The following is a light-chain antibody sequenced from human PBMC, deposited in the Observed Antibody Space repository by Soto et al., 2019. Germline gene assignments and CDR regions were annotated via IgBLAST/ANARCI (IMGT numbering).Light chain of an antibody. Sequence: QSPGTLSLSPGDRATLSCRASQTVSNNYLAWCQQKPGQAPRLLIYGASSRATGIPARFSGSGSGTEFTLTISSLQSEDFAVYYCQQYNNWPLTFGQGTKVDIK. CDR2: GAS. V-gene: IGKV3D-15*01. CDR3: QQYNNWPLT. CDR1: QTVSNN. J-gene: IGKJ1*01.